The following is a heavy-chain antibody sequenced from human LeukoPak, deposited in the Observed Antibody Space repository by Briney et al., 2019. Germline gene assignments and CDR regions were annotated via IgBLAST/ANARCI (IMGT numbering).Heavy chain of an antibody. CDR1: GFTVSSNY. CDR2: IYSGGST. Sequence: GGSLRLSCAASGFTVSSNYMSWVRQAPGKGLEWVSVIYSGGSTYYADSVKGRFTISRDNSRNTLYLQMNSLRAEDTAVYYCAREGGGYSYDYWGQGTLVTVSS. J-gene: IGHJ4*02. V-gene: IGHV3-53*01. CDR3: AREGGGYSYDY. D-gene: IGHD5-18*01.